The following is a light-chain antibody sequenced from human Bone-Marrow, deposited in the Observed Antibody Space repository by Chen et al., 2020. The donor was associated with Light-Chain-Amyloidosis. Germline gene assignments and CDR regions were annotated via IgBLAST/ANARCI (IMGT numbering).Light chain of an antibody. V-gene: IGLV1-44*01. CDR3: AAWEDSLNGVV. J-gene: IGLJ2*01. Sequence: QSVLTQPPSASGTPGQRVTISCSGSSSNIGSNSVHWYHQLPGTAPKLLIYTSNQRPAGVPDRFSGSKSGTSASLAISGLQSEDEADYYCAAWEDSLNGVVFGGGTKLTVL. CDR2: TSN. CDR1: SSNIGSNS.